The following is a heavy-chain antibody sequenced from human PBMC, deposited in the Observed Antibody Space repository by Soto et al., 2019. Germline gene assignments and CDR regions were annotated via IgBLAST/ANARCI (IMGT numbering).Heavy chain of an antibody. Sequence: GGSLRLSCAASGFTFSSYSMNWVRQAPGKGLEWVSYISSSSSTIYYADSVKGRFTISRDNAKNSLYLQMNSLRAEDTAVYYCARDWEQQLVPFDYWGQGTLVTVSS. J-gene: IGHJ4*02. CDR3: ARDWEQQLVPFDY. D-gene: IGHD6-13*01. CDR1: GFTFSSYS. V-gene: IGHV3-48*01. CDR2: ISSSSSTI.